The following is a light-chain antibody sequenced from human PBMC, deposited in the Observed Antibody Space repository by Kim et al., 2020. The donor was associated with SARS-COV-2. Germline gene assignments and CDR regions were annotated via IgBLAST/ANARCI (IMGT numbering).Light chain of an antibody. Sequence: ASRGGRVTITCPASQAISSSLAWYQQKTGKVPKLLIYAASTLQSGVPSRFSGSGSGADFTLTISSLQPEDVATYYCQKCYSAPLTFGGGTKVDIK. CDR1: QAISSS. CDR2: AAS. CDR3: QKCYSAPLT. J-gene: IGKJ4*01. V-gene: IGKV1-27*01.